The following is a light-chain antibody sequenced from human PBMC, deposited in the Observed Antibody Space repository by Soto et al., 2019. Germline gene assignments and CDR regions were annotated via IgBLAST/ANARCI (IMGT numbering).Light chain of an antibody. CDR1: SSDVGSYRF. Sequence: QSALTQPTSASGSPGQSVTISCTGTSSDVGSYRFVSWYQQHPGKAPKLLIYEVSKRPSGVPDRFSASTSGNTASLTVSGLQADDEADYYCSSYAGNNNVIFVGGTKLTVL. CDR2: EVS. V-gene: IGLV2-8*01. CDR3: SSYAGNNNVI. J-gene: IGLJ2*01.